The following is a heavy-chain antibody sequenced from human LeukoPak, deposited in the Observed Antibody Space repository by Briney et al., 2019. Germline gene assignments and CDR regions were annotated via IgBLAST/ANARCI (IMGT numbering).Heavy chain of an antibody. CDR2: IRYDGSNK. V-gene: IGHV3-30*02. D-gene: IGHD6-25*01. Sequence: PGGSLRLSCAASGFTFSSYGMHWVRRAPGKGLEWVAFIRYDGSNKYYADSVKGRFTISRDNSKNTLYLQMNSLRAEDTAVYYCAKTIRWQRDDAFDIWGQGTMVTVSS. CDR3: AKTIRWQRDDAFDI. J-gene: IGHJ3*02. CDR1: GFTFSSYG.